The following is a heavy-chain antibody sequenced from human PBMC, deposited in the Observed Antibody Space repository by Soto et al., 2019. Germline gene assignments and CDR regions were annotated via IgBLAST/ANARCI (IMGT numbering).Heavy chain of an antibody. Sequence: QVQLVESGGGVVQPGRSLRLSCSASGFTFSRYGMHWVRQAPGKGLEWVAVIWSDGSNKKYADSVKDRFTISRDNYKNTVYLQMNGLRAEDTAVYSCATDRGGSPFDYWGQGTLVTVSS. CDR3: ATDRGGSPFDY. D-gene: IGHD1-26*01. CDR1: GFTFSRYG. CDR2: IWSDGSNK. V-gene: IGHV3-33*01. J-gene: IGHJ4*02.